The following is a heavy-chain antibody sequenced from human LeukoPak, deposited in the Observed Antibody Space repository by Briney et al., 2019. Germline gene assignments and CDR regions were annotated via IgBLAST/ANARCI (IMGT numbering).Heavy chain of an antibody. D-gene: IGHD1-1*01. J-gene: IGHJ4*02. Sequence: KPGASLEISREGSGSIFTNYWIAWGRQLPGRGREWMVIINPSDSDTRYSPSFQGQVTISADKSISTAYLQWSSLKASDSAMYYCARAWNFDYWGQGTLVTVSS. CDR1: GSIFTNYW. V-gene: IGHV5-51*01. CDR3: ARAWNFDY. CDR2: INPSDSDT.